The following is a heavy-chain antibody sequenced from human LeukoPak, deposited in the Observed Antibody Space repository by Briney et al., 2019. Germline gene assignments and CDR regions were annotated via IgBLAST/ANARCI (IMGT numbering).Heavy chain of an antibody. CDR3: AKLPTNYCSSTSCSKDY. J-gene: IGHJ4*02. CDR2: ISGSGGNT. CDR1: GFSFSTSA. Sequence: GGSLRLSCAASGFSFSTSAMSWVRQAPGKGLEWVSAISGSGGNTYYADSVKGRFTISRDNSKNTLYLQMNSLRAEDTAIYYCAKLPTNYCSSTSCSKDYWGQGTLVTVSS. D-gene: IGHD2-2*01. V-gene: IGHV3-23*01.